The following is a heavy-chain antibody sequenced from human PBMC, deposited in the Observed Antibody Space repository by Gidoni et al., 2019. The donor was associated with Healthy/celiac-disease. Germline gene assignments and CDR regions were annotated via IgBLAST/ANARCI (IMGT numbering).Heavy chain of an antibody. J-gene: IGHJ3*02. CDR1: GDSVSSNSAA. CDR3: ATSGTYYDFWSGYPAAFDI. Sequence: QVQLQQSGPGLLKPSQTLSLTFAISGDSVSSNSAAWNWIRQSPSRGLEGLGRTYYRSKWYNDYAVSVKSRITINPDTSKNQFSLQLNSVTPEDTAVYYCATSGTYYDFWSGYPAAFDIWGQGTMVTVSS. D-gene: IGHD3-3*01. V-gene: IGHV6-1*01. CDR2: TYYRSKWYN.